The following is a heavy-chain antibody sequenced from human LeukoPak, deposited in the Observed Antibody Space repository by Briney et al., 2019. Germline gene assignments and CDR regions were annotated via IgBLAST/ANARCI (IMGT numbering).Heavy chain of an antibody. D-gene: IGHD3-9*01. CDR3: ATVPLRYFDWISPPDY. J-gene: IGHJ4*02. CDR1: GFTFSSYA. V-gene: IGHV3-30-3*01. CDR2: ISYDGSNK. Sequence: PGGSLRLSCAASGFTFSSYAMHWVRQAPGKGLEWVAVISYDGSNKYYADSVKGRFTISRDNSKNTLYLQMNSLRAEDTAVYYCATVPLRYFDWISPPDYWGQGTLVTVSS.